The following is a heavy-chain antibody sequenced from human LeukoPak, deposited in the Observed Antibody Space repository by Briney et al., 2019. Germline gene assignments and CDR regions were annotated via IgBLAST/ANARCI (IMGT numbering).Heavy chain of an antibody. CDR1: GFTFSGYS. J-gene: IGHJ5*02. V-gene: IGHV4-59*01. CDR3: ARGGSSPLATGRQNWLDP. D-gene: IGHD1-1*01. Sequence: GSLRLSCAASGFTFSGYSMNWIRQAPGKGLEWIAYIYYSGSTSNYNPSLESRVTISVDTSKNQFSLKLSSVTAADTAVYFCARGGSSPLATGRQNWLDPWGQGTLVTVSS. CDR2: IYYSGST.